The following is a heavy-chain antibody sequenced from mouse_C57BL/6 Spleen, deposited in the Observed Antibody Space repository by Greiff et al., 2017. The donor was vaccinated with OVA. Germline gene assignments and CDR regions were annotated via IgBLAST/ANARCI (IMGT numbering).Heavy chain of an antibody. CDR2: FHPYNDDA. CDR1: GYTFTTYP. Sequence: VQLVESGAELVKPGASVKMSCKASGYTFTTYPIEWMKQNHGKSLEWIGNFHPYNDDAKYNEKFKGKATLTVEESSSTVYLELSRLTSDDSAFYYCARGDDSGYGYYFDYWGQGTTLTVSS. CDR3: ARGDDSGYGYYFDY. V-gene: IGHV1-47*01. J-gene: IGHJ2*01. D-gene: IGHD3-2*02.